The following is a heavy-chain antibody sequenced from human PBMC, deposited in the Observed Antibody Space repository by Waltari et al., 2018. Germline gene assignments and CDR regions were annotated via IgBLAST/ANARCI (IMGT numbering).Heavy chain of an antibody. CDR1: GFTFSSYA. CDR2: ISGSGGST. Sequence: EVQLVESGGGLVQPGGSLRLSCAASGFTFSSYAMSWVRQAPGKGLEWVSAISGSGGSTYYADSVKGRFTISRDNSKNTLYLQMNSLRAEDTAVYYCAKDCVAGPPPYDAFDIWGQGTMVTVSS. V-gene: IGHV3-23*04. D-gene: IGHD6-19*01. J-gene: IGHJ3*02. CDR3: AKDCVAGPPPYDAFDI.